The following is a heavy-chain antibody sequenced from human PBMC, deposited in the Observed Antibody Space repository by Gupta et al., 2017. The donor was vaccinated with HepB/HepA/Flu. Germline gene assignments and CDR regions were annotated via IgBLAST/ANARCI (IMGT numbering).Heavy chain of an antibody. J-gene: IGHJ6*02. CDR1: GYTFTSYD. D-gene: IGHD3-9*01. CDR3: ARGGYFDWLHRFHYYYGMDV. Sequence: QVQLVQSGAEVKKPGASVKVSCKASGYTFTSYDINWVRQANGQGLEWMGWMNPNSGNTGYAQKFQGRVTMTRNTSISTAYMELSSLRSEDTAVYYCARGGYFDWLHRFHYYYGMDVWGQGTTVTVSS. CDR2: MNPNSGNT. V-gene: IGHV1-8*01.